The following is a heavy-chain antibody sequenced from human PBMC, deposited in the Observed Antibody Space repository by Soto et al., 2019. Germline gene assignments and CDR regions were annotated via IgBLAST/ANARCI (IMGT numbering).Heavy chain of an antibody. V-gene: IGHV1-69*06. CDR1: GGTFTTYD. J-gene: IGHJ4*02. CDR3: ARDRSSSWYNGTFYFDS. CDR2: IIPLFDAT. D-gene: IGHD6-19*01. Sequence: SVKVSCKASGGTFTTYDISWVRQAPGQGLEWMGGIIPLFDATKYAQKFQGRVTITADKSTGTAYMELSSLRSEDTAMYYCARDRSSSWYNGTFYFDSWGQGTLVTVS.